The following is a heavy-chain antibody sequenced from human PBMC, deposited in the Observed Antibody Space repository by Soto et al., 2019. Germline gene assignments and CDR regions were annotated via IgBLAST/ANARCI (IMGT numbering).Heavy chain of an antibody. CDR3: AKEVSSGWYLYYVDY. J-gene: IGHJ4*02. V-gene: IGHV3-30*18. D-gene: IGHD6-19*01. CDR2: ISYDGRNK. CDR1: GFTFSSYG. Sequence: QVQLVESGGGVVQPGRSLRLSCAASGFTFSSYGMHWVRQAPGKGLEWVAVISYDGRNKYYADSVKGRFTISRDNSKNKLYLQMNSLRAEDTAVYYCAKEVSSGWYLYYVDYWGQGTLVTVSS.